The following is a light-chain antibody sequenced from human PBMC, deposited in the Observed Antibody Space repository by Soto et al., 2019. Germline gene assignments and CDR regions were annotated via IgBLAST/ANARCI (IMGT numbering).Light chain of an antibody. J-gene: IGKJ5*01. CDR2: GAS. V-gene: IGKV3D-20*02. CDR3: QQRLNWQVT. Sequence: EIVVKQSPGTLSLSKGERATLSCRASQSVSSSYLAWYQQKPGQAPRLLIYGASSRATGIPARFSGSGSGTDFTLTISSLEPEDFAVYYCQQRLNWQVTFGQGTRLEIK. CDR1: QSVSSSY.